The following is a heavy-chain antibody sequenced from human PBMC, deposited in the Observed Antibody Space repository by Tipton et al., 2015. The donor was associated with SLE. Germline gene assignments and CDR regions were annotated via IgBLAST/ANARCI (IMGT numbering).Heavy chain of an antibody. V-gene: IGHV3-23*01. CDR3: AKDSGSFDD. CDR1: GFSFSSYG. CDR2: ISDTGINT. D-gene: IGHD1-26*01. J-gene: IGHJ4*02. Sequence: SLRLSCATSGFSFSSYGLNWVRQAPGKGLEWVSAISDTGINTFYADSVKGRFTVSRGNSRNTLYLQMNSLRAEDTAVYYCAKDSGSFDDWGQGTLVSVSS.